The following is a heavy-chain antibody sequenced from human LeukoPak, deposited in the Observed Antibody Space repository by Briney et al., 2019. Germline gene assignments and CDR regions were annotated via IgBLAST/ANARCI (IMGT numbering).Heavy chain of an antibody. J-gene: IGHJ4*02. CDR2: INPNSGGT. CDR1: GYTFTGYY. CDR3: ARAEVYYGSGTNLIDY. Sequence: ASVKVSCKASGYTFTGYYMHWVRQAPGQGLEWMGRINPNSGGTNYAQKFQGRVTMTRDTSISTAYMELSRLRSDDTAVFYCARAEVYYGSGTNLIDYWGQGTLVTVSS. D-gene: IGHD3-10*01. V-gene: IGHV1-2*06.